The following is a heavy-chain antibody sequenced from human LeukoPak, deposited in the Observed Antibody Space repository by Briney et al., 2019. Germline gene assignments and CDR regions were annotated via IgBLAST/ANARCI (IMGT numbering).Heavy chain of an antibody. J-gene: IGHJ4*02. CDR2: ISGSGGST. CDR3: ARKQRYYYDSSGYYY. CDR1: GGSISSSSYY. Sequence: ETLSLTCTVSGGSISSSSYYWGWIRQPPGKGLEWVSAISGSGGSTYYADSVKGRFTISRDNSKNTLYLQMNSLRAEDTAVYYCARKQRYYYDSSGYYYWGQGTLVTVSS. D-gene: IGHD3-22*01. V-gene: IGHV3-23*01.